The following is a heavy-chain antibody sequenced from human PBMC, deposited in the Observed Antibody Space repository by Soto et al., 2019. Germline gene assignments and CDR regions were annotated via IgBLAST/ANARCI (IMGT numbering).Heavy chain of an antibody. V-gene: IGHV3-48*02. D-gene: IGHD1-1*01. Sequence: GSLRLSCAASGFTFSSYAMSWVRQAPGKGLECLSYISSGGSPINYAVSVRGRFTISRDNAKNSLYLQMNSLRDEDTAVYYCARVSCCGLDHYYYMDVWGKGITVTVSS. J-gene: IGHJ6*03. CDR2: ISSGGSPI. CDR1: GFTFSSYA. CDR3: ARVSCCGLDHYYYMDV.